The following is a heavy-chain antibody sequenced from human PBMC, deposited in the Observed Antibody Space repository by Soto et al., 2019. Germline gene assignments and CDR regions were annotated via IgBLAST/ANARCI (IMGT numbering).Heavy chain of an antibody. V-gene: IGHV1-18*01. D-gene: IGHD2-2*01. CDR2: INAYNYNT. CDR1: GYTFHNYG. CDR3: ARVVPGAEAWFGP. Sequence: GASVKVSCKASGYTFHNYGVNWVRQAPGHGLEWMGRINAYNYNTHYAQNFEGRVTMTTDTSTSTAYMELRSLRSDDTAVYYCARVVPGAEAWFGPWGQGTLVTVSS. J-gene: IGHJ5*02.